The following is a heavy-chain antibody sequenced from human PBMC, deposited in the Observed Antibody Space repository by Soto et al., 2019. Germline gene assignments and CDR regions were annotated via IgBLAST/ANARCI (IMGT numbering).Heavy chain of an antibody. CDR1: GFTFSIYA. CDR2: ISGGGSNT. Sequence: GGSLRLSCAASGFTFSIYAMNWVRQAPGKGLEWVSGISGGGSNTFYADSVKGRFTISRDNSKNALYLQMNSLRAEDTALYYCAKAHYYDSSGYLATDYYYYYYGMHVWGQGTTVTVSS. J-gene: IGHJ6*02. CDR3: AKAHYYDSSGYLATDYYYYYYGMHV. V-gene: IGHV3-23*01. D-gene: IGHD3-22*01.